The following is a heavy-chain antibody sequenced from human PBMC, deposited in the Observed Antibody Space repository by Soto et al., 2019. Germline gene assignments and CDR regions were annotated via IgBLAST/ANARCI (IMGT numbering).Heavy chain of an antibody. D-gene: IGHD3-10*01. V-gene: IGHV5-51*01. CDR2: IYPGDSDT. J-gene: IGHJ6*02. CDR3: ARTPGSGSGSFSTHYYFYGMGV. CDR1: GYSFTSYW. Sequence: GESLKISCKGSGYSFTSYWIAWVRRMPGKGLEWMGIIYPGDSDTRYSPSFQGQVTISADKSISTAYLQWSSLKASDTAIYYCARTPGSGSGSFSTHYYFYGMGVWGQGTTVTVSS.